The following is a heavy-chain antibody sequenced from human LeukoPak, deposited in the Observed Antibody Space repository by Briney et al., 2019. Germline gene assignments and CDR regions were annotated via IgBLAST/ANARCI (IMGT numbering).Heavy chain of an antibody. CDR2: IYYSGST. V-gene: IGHV4-59*01. D-gene: IGHD3-16*01. Sequence: SETLSLTCPVSGGSINSYYWSCVRQPPGKGLEWIGYIYYSGSTNYNPSLKSRVTISVDTSKNQFSLKLSSVTAADTAVYYCARGGSCGYYGMDVWGQGTTVTVSS. J-gene: IGHJ6*02. CDR1: GGSINSYY. CDR3: ARGGSCGYYGMDV.